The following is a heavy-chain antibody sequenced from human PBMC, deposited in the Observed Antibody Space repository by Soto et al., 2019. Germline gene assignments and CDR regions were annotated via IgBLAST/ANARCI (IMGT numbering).Heavy chain of an antibody. CDR3: APHVSCSGGSCQYDAFAI. D-gene: IGHD2-15*01. Sequence: EVQVLESGGGLVQPGGSLRLSCEGSEFTVSGHAMTWIRQAPGKGPEWVSTITADGGTYYADSVKGRFAMSRETSENTLYLQVNSLGAEDTAAYYCAPHVSCSGGSCQYDAFAIRGQGTMVTVSS. V-gene: IGHV3-23*01. CDR2: ITADGGT. J-gene: IGHJ3*02. CDR1: EFTVSGHA.